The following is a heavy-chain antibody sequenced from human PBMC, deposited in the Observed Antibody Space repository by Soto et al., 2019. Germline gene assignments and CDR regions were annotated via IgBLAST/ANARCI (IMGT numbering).Heavy chain of an antibody. V-gene: IGHV4-30-2*01. CDR2: INHLETT. CDR1: GASISYGNYA. J-gene: IGHJ4*02. Sequence: SETLSLTCTVSGASISYGNYAWSWIRQTPGKGLEWIGYINHLETTFYNPSFESRLTLSIDRAKNQFSLNLNSMSAADRAVYFCARGGGSDSFDYWGQGILVTVSS. CDR3: ARGGGSDSFDY. D-gene: IGHD1-26*01.